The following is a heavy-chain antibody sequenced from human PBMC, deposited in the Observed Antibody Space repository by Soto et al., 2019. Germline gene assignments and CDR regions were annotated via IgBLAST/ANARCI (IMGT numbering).Heavy chain of an antibody. J-gene: IGHJ3*02. D-gene: IGHD4-17*01. CDR3: ARDQYGDYASAFDI. Sequence: PGGSLRLSCAASGFTFSSYEMNWVRQAPGKGLEWVSHISSSGNTIYYADSVKGRFTTSRDNAKNPLYLQMNSLRAEDTAAYYCARDQYGDYASAFDIWGQGTMVTVSS. V-gene: IGHV3-48*03. CDR2: ISSSGNTI. CDR1: GFTFSSYE.